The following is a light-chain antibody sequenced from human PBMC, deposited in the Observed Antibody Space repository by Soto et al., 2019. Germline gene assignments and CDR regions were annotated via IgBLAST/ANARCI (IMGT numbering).Light chain of an antibody. CDR2: GAS. J-gene: IGKJ1*01. CDR3: LQDSSYPRT. Sequence: EIVLTQSPGTLSLSPGERATLSCRASQSVSSSYLAWYQQKPGQAPRLLIYGASSRATGIPDRFSGSGSGTDFTLTISDLQPEDFATYYCLQDSSYPRTFGQGTKIDIK. V-gene: IGKV3-20*01. CDR1: QSVSSSY.